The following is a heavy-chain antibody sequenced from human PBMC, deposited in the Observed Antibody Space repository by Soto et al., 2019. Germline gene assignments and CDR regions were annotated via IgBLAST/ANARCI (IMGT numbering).Heavy chain of an antibody. Sequence: GASVKVSCKASGYTFTNYGISWVRQAPGQGLEWMGWITYNGDTNYPQKFQGRVTITADESTSTAYMELSSPRSEDTAVYYCAREGENGYCSGGSCYPGLDYWGQGTLVTAPQ. CDR3: AREGENGYCSGGSCYPGLDY. D-gene: IGHD2-15*01. V-gene: IGHV1-18*01. J-gene: IGHJ4*02. CDR2: ITYNGDT. CDR1: GYTFTNYG.